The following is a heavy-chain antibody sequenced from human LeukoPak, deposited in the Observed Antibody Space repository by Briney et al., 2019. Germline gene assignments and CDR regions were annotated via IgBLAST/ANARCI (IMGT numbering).Heavy chain of an antibody. Sequence: GGSLRLSCAASGFTFSSYAMSWVRQAPGKGLEWVSAISGSGGSTYYADSVKGRFTISRDDSKNTLSLQMNSLRAEDTAVYYCAKDGPLTVTGYFDSWGQGTLVTVSS. D-gene: IGHD4-11*01. CDR3: AKDGPLTVTGYFDS. J-gene: IGHJ4*02. CDR1: GFTFSSYA. CDR2: ISGSGGST. V-gene: IGHV3-23*01.